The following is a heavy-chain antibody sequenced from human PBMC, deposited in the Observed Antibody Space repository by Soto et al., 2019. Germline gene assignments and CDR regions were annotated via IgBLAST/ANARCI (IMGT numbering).Heavy chain of an antibody. CDR2: INHSGST. CDR3: ARQKVGATIGLY. Sequence: PSETLSVTCAVYGGSFSGYYWSWVRQPPGKGLEWIGEINHSGSTNYNPSLKSRVTISVDTSKNQFSLKFTSVTAADTAVYYCARQKVGATIGLYWGQGTLVTVSS. V-gene: IGHV4-34*01. D-gene: IGHD1-26*01. J-gene: IGHJ4*02. CDR1: GGSFSGYY.